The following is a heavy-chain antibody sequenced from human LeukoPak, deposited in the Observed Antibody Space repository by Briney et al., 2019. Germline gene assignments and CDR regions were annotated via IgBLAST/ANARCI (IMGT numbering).Heavy chain of an antibody. D-gene: IGHD3-22*01. CDR2: INWNGGST. Sequence: GGSLRLSCAASGFTFADYGMSWVRQSPGKGLEWVSSINWNGGSTDYADSVKGRFTISRDNAKNSLYLQMNSLRAEDTALYFCARADPYYYDASGLNHWGQGTLVTVSS. J-gene: IGHJ5*02. CDR1: GFTFADYG. V-gene: IGHV3-20*04. CDR3: ARADPYYYDASGLNH.